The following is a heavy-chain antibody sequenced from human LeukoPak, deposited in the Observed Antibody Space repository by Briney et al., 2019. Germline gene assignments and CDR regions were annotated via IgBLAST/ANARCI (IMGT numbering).Heavy chain of an antibody. J-gene: IGHJ6*03. CDR1: GFPFSTYA. CDR3: ARAASRRIAARPRGYYYYMDV. CDR2: ISYDGSNK. V-gene: IGHV3-30*04. D-gene: IGHD6-6*01. Sequence: GGSLRLSCAASGFPFSTYAMPWVRQAPGKGLEWVAIISYDGSNKYYADSVKGRFTISRDNSKNTLFLQMNSLRVEDTAMYYCARAASRRIAARPRGYYYYMDVWGKGTTVTVSS.